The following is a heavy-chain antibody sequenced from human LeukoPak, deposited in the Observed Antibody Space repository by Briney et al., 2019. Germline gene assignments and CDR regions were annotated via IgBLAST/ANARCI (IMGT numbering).Heavy chain of an antibody. D-gene: IGHD4-17*01. Sequence: GGSLRLSCAASEFIFSSYAMSWVRQAPGKGLEWVSAISGSGATTHYADSVKGRFAISRDNSKNTLYLQMNSLTAEDTALYYCAKHYGDFTSYFDSWGQGTLVTVSS. CDR1: EFIFSSYA. J-gene: IGHJ4*02. V-gene: IGHV3-23*01. CDR2: ISGSGATT. CDR3: AKHYGDFTSYFDS.